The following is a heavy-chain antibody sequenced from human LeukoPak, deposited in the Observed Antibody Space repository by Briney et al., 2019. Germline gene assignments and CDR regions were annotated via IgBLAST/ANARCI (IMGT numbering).Heavy chain of an antibody. D-gene: IGHD6-6*01. V-gene: IGHV1-18*01. CDR3: ARESSFDY. CDR1: GYTFTSYG. CDR2: ITTYNGNT. J-gene: IGHJ4*02. Sequence: ASAKVSCKASGYTFTSYGIIWVRQAPGQGLQWMGGITTYNGNTNYAQNLQGRVTMTTDTSTSTAYMELRNLISDDTAVYFCARESSFDYWGQGTLVTVSS.